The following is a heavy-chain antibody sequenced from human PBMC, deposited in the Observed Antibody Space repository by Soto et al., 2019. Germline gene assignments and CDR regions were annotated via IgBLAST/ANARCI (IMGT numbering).Heavy chain of an antibody. CDR2: IWYDGSNK. J-gene: IGHJ4*02. CDR1: GFTFSSYG. D-gene: IGHD1-26*01. CDR3: ARAMAAKGPPRHYFDY. Sequence: GGSLRLSCAASGFTFSSYGMHWVRQAPGKGLEWVAVIWYDGSNKYYADSVKGRFTISRDNSKNTLYLQMNSLRAEDTAVYYCARAMAAKGPPRHYFDYWGQGT. V-gene: IGHV3-33*01.